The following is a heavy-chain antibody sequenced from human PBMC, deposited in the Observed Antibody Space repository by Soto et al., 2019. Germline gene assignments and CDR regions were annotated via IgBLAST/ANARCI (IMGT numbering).Heavy chain of an antibody. CDR3: ARAPETPSILGVALPYFFDY. J-gene: IGHJ4*02. CDR2: IFYSGSI. D-gene: IGHD3-3*01. Sequence: QVQLQESGPGLVKPSQTLSLTCTVSGGSISSGTSYWSWIRQRPGKGLEWIGYIFYSGSIYYTPSLRGRVMIFADTSKNQFTLRLSSVTAADTAVYYCARAPETPSILGVALPYFFDYWGQGALVTVSS. CDR1: GGSISSGTSY. V-gene: IGHV4-31*03.